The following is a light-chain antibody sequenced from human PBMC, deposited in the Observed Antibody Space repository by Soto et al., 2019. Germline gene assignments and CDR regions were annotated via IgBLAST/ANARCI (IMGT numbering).Light chain of an antibody. Sequence: QSALTQPASVSGSPGQSITISCTGTSSDVGSYNLVSWYQRHPGKAPKLMIYEGSKRPSGVSNRFSGSKSGNTASLTISGLQAEDEADYYCCSYAGSSTSWVFGGGTKVTVL. CDR2: EGS. CDR3: CSYAGSSTSWV. CDR1: SSDVGSYNL. J-gene: IGLJ3*02. V-gene: IGLV2-23*01.